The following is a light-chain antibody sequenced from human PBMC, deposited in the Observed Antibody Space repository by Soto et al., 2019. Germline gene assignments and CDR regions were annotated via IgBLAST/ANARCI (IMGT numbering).Light chain of an antibody. CDR3: ELYLCSGISV. Sequence: QTVVTQEPSFSVSPGGTVTVTCGFTSGSVSTHYYPSWYQQTPGQAPRTLIYNTNTRSSGVPDRFSGSILGNKAALTITGAEADDESDYDCELYLCSGISVFGTGTKVTVL. CDR2: NTN. V-gene: IGLV8-61*01. J-gene: IGLJ1*01. CDR1: SGSVSTHYY.